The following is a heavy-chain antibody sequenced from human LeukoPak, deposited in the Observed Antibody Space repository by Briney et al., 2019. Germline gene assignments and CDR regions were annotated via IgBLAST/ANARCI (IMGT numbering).Heavy chain of an antibody. D-gene: IGHD1-26*01. Sequence: GGSLRLSCAASGFTCSSYSMNWVRQAPGKGLEWVSSISSSSSYIYYADSVKGRFTISRDNAKNSLYLQMNSLRAEDTAVYYCARLYSGSYGFDPWGQGTLVTVSS. V-gene: IGHV3-21*01. CDR1: GFTCSSYS. CDR2: ISSSSSYI. J-gene: IGHJ5*02. CDR3: ARLYSGSYGFDP.